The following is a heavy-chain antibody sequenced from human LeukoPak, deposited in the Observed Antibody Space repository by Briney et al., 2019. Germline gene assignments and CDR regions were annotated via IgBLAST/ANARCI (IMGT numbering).Heavy chain of an antibody. CDR2: IWYDGSNK. V-gene: IGHV3-33*08. CDR3: ARGLYSSSWYPTNYYYYYGMDV. CDR1: GFTFSSYA. D-gene: IGHD6-13*01. J-gene: IGHJ6*02. Sequence: GGSLRLSCAASGFTFSSYAMSWVRQAPGKGLEWVAVIWYDGSNKYYADSVKGRFTISRDNSKNTLYLQMNSLRAEDTAVYYCARGLYSSSWYPTNYYYYYGMDVWGQGTTVTVSS.